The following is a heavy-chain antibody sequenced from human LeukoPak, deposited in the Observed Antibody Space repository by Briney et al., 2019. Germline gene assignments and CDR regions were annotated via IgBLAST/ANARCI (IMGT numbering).Heavy chain of an antibody. Sequence: ASVKVSCKASGYTFTSYAKHWVRQAPGQRLEWMGWINAGNGNTKYSQKFQGRVTITRDTSASTAYMELSSLRSEDTAVYYCARGKIQLVRGDWFDPWGQGTLVTVSS. J-gene: IGHJ5*02. CDR2: INAGNGNT. CDR3: ARGKIQLVRGDWFDP. V-gene: IGHV1-3*01. CDR1: GYTFTSYA. D-gene: IGHD6-6*01.